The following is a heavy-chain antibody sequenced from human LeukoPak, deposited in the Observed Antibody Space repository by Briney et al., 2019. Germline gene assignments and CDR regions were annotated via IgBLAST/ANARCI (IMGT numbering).Heavy chain of an antibody. CDR1: GFTFSSYA. CDR3: ATEVFGSGSCPDY. V-gene: IGHV3-33*01. CDR2: IWHDGSNK. J-gene: IGHJ4*02. Sequence: GGSLRLSCAASGFTFSSYAIHWVRQAPGKGLEWVALIWHDGSNKYYSDSVKGRFTTSRDNSKNTAFLQMNSLRAEDTAVYYCATEVFGSGSCPDYWGQGTLVTVSS. D-gene: IGHD3-10*01.